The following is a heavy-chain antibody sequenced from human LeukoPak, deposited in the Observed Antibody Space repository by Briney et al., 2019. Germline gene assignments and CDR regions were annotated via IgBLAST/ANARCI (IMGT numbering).Heavy chain of an antibody. CDR2: IFYSGTT. Sequence: SETLSLACTVSGGSISSDYWSWVRQPPGKGLEWIGYIFYSGTTSYNPSLQSRVTISVETSKNQFSLKLSSVTAADTAVYYCARHVTYYGMAVWGQGTTVTVSS. CDR3: ARHVTYYGMAV. V-gene: IGHV4-59*08. J-gene: IGHJ6*02. CDR1: GGSISSDY. D-gene: IGHD5-18*01.